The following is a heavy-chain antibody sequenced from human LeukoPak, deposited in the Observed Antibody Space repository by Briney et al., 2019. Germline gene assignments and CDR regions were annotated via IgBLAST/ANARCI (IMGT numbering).Heavy chain of an antibody. J-gene: IGHJ4*02. V-gene: IGHV3-21*01. CDR3: VRDDDRPDNGLDY. CDR2: ISSSSSYI. D-gene: IGHD3-22*01. CDR1: GFTFSSYG. Sequence: GGSLRLSCAASGFTFSSYGMHWVRQAPGKGLEWVSSISSSSSYIYYAGSVKGRFTISRDNAKNSLYLQMNSLRAEDTAVYYCVRDDDRPDNGLDYWGQGTLVTVSS.